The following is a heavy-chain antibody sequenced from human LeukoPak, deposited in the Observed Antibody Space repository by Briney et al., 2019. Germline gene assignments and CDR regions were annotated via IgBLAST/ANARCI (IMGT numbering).Heavy chain of an antibody. J-gene: IGHJ6*02. CDR1: GFTVSSNY. V-gene: IGHV3-53*01. D-gene: IGHD1-26*01. CDR2: IYSGGST. Sequence: GGSLRLSCAASGFTVSSNYMSWVRQAPGKGLEWVSVIYSGGSTYYVDSVKGRFTISRDNSKNTLYLQMNSLRAEDTAVYYCARDFASGSYSYYYYGMDVWGQGTTVTVSS. CDR3: ARDFASGSYSYYYYGMDV.